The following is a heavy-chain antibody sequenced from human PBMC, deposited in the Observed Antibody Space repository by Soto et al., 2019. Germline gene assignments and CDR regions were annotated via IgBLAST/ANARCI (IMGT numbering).Heavy chain of an antibody. CDR2: IYYSGST. CDR1: GVSVSSGSYY. J-gene: IGHJ3*02. V-gene: IGHV4-61*01. Sequence: SETLSLTCTVSGVSVSSGSYYWSWIRQPPGKGLEWIGYIYYSGSTNYNPSLKSRVTISVDTSKNQFSLKLSSVTAADTAVYYCARDLSEGPGAFDIWGQGTMVTVSS. CDR3: ARDLSEGPGAFDI.